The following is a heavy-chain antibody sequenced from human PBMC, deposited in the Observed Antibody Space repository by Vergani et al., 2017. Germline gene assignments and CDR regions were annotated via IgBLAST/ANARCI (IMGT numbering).Heavy chain of an antibody. CDR3: ARDTGYDGLSLLDY. V-gene: IGHV3-7*03. D-gene: IGHD5-12*01. J-gene: IGHJ4*02. CDR2: IKQDGSEK. CDR1: GFTFSSYW. Sequence: EVQLVESGGGLVQPGGSLRLSCAASGFTFSSYWMSWVRQAPGKGLEWVANIKQDGSEKYYVDSVKGRFTISRDNAKNSLYLQMNSLRAEDTAVYYCARDTGYDGLSLLDYWGQGTLVTVSS.